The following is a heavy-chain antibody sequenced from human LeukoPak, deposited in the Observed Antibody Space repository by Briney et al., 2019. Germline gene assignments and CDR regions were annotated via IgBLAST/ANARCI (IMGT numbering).Heavy chain of an antibody. D-gene: IGHD2-2*01. J-gene: IGHJ4*02. Sequence: GGSLRLSCAASGFTFDDYAMHWVRQAPGKGLEWVSGISWNSGSIGYADSVKGRFTISGDNAKNSLYLQMNSLRAEDMALYYCAKGYCSSTSCFYFDYWGQGTLVTVSS. CDR1: GFTFDDYA. CDR3: AKGYCSSTSCFYFDY. V-gene: IGHV3-9*03. CDR2: ISWNSGSI.